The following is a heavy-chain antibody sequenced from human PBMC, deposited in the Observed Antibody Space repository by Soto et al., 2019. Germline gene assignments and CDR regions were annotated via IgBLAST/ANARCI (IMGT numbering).Heavy chain of an antibody. CDR2: IYYSGTT. V-gene: IGHV4-31*03. J-gene: IGHJ5*02. Sequence: TLSLTCTVSGGSISSGGHYWSWIRQHPGKGLEWIGYIYYSGTTYYNPSLNSRLTISVDTSKNQFSLKLTSVTAADTAVYYRAKEYSGYNKTRFDPWGQGTLVTVSS. CDR3: AKEYSGYNKTRFDP. D-gene: IGHD5-12*01. CDR1: GGSISSGGHY.